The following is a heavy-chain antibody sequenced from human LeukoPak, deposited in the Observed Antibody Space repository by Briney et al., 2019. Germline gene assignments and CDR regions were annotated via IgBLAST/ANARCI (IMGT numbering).Heavy chain of an antibody. Sequence: SETLSLTCAVYGGSFSGYYWSWIRQPPGKGLEWIGEINHSGSTNYNPSLKSRVTISVDTSKNQFSLKLSAVTAADTAVYYCASAYSGYDLGAFDIWGQGTMVTVSS. J-gene: IGHJ3*02. CDR1: GGSFSGYY. D-gene: IGHD5-12*01. CDR2: INHSGST. V-gene: IGHV4-34*01. CDR3: ASAYSGYDLGAFDI.